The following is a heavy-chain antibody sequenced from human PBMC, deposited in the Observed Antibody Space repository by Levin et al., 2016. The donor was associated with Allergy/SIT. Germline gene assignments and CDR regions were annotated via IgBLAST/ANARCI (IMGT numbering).Heavy chain of an antibody. J-gene: IGHJ4*02. CDR2: TSGSGGST. CDR3: AKAGYDGDYSDY. CDR1: GFTFSSYA. V-gene: IGHV3-23*01. D-gene: IGHD3-3*01. Sequence: GGSLRLSCAASGFTFSSYAMSWVRQAPGKGLEWVSATSGSGGSTYYADSVKGRFTISRDNSKNTLYLQMNSLRAEDTAVYYCAKAGYDGDYSDYWGQGTLVTVSS.